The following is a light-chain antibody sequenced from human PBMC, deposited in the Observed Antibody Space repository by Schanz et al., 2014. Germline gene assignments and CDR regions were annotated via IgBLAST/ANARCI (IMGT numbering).Light chain of an antibody. J-gene: IGLJ2*01. CDR3: CSYVSSSAVL. CDR2: EAT. V-gene: IGLV2-14*01. Sequence: QSALTQPASVSGSPGQSVAISCTGTSNDVGGHDYVSWYQQYPGKAPKLIIYEATKWPSGISNRFSGSKSGNTASLTISGLQAEDEADYYCCSYVSSSAVLFGGGTKLTVL. CDR1: SNDVGGHDY.